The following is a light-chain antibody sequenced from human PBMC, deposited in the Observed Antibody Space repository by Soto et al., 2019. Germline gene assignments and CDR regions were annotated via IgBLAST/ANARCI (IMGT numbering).Light chain of an antibody. CDR2: ATS. V-gene: IGKV3-20*01. Sequence: EIVLTQSLGTLSLSPGERATLSCRASQSPGDSYLAWYQQKPGQAARLLLYATSRRATGIPDRFNGSGSETDFTLTIGRLAPEDFAVYYCEQYGSSPTFGQGTKLEIK. CDR3: EQYGSSPT. J-gene: IGKJ2*01. CDR1: QSPGDSY.